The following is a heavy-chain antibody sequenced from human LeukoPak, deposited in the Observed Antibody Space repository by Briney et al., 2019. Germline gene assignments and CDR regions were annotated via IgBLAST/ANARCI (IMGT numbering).Heavy chain of an antibody. Sequence: GGSLRLSCAASGFTFSSYWMSWVRQAPGKGLEWVANIKQDGSEKYYVDSVKGRFTISRDNAKNSLYLQMNSLRAEDTAVYYCARDPRRSSSWLSYYYGMDVWGQETTVTVSS. J-gene: IGHJ6*02. CDR1: GFTFSSYW. CDR3: ARDPRRSSSWLSYYYGMDV. V-gene: IGHV3-7*01. D-gene: IGHD6-13*01. CDR2: IKQDGSEK.